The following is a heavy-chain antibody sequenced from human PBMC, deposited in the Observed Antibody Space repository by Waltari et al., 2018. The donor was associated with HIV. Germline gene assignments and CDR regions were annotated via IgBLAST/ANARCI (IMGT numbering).Heavy chain of an antibody. J-gene: IGHJ1*01. D-gene: IGHD5-18*01. V-gene: IGHV3-74*01. CDR2: IKRNGSIT. Sequence: EVQLVESGGGLVQPGGSLRLSCAASGFTFSSYWMHWVRQAPGKGLVWVARIKRNGSITSHAESVKGRFTISRDNARNTLYLQMNSLGAEDTAMYYCAKGGTSGYTFGFGRWGQGTLVTVSS. CDR1: GFTFSSYW. CDR3: AKGGTSGYTFGFGR.